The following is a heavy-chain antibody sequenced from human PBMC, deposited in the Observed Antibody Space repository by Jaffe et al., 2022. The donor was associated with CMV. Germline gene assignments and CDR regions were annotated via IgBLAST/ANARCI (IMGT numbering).Heavy chain of an antibody. CDR1: GYTFSNYY. V-gene: IGHV1-46*01. CDR3: ARDLAVSDHFDY. J-gene: IGHJ4*02. D-gene: IGHD6-19*01. Sequence: QVQLVQSGTEVKKPGASVKVSCKASGYTFSNYYLHWVRQAPGQGLEWMGIINPSGGRATYAPKFQGRVTLTMDTSTSTVYMYLSSLRSDDTAVYYCARDLAVSDHFDYWGQGTLVTVSS. CDR2: INPSGGRA.